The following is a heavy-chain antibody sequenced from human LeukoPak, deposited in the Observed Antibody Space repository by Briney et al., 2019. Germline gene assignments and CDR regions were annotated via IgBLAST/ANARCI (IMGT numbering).Heavy chain of an antibody. CDR2: IIPIFGTP. CDR1: GGTFSRYA. Sequence: GASVKVSCKASGGTFSRYAISWVRQAPGQGLEWMGGIIPIFGTPNYAQKFQGRVTIIADKSTSTAYMELSSLRSEDTAVYYCARDIGSGSYYPPYYFDYWGQGTLVTVSS. V-gene: IGHV1-69*06. CDR3: ARDIGSGSYYPPYYFDY. J-gene: IGHJ4*02. D-gene: IGHD3-10*01.